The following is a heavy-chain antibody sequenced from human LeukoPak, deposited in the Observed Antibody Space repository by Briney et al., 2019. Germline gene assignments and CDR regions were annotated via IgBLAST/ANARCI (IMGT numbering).Heavy chain of an antibody. V-gene: IGHV3-23*01. CDR1: GFTFSSYA. J-gene: IGHJ4*02. CDR3: AKDGTTTVTFDY. Sequence: GGSLRLSCAASGFTFSSYAMSWVRQAPGKGLEWVSVISGGGGSTYCRDSVKGRFTISRDNSKNTLYLQMNSLTAGDTAVYFCAKDGTTTVTFDYWGQGTLVTVSS. CDR2: ISGGGGST. D-gene: IGHD4-11*01.